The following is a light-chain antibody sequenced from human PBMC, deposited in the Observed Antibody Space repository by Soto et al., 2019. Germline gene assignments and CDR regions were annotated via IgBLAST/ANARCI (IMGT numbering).Light chain of an antibody. Sequence: DIQMTQSPSTLSRSLVYRVAITCRASQSISSWLAWYQQKPGKAPKLLIYDASSLESGVPSRFSGSGSGTEFTLTISRLQPDDFATYYCQQYNSYWTFGQGTKVDIK. J-gene: IGKJ1*01. CDR1: QSISSW. V-gene: IGKV1-5*01. CDR3: QQYNSYWT. CDR2: DAS.